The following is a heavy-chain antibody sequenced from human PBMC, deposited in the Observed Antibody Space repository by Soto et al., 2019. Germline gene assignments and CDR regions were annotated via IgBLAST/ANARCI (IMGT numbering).Heavy chain of an antibody. Sequence: SETLSLTCAVYGGSFSGYYWSWIRQPPGKGLEWIGEINHSGSTNYNPSLKSRVTISVDTSKNQFSLKLSSVTAADTAVYYCARVLLGHIAIFGVVSYYGMDVWGHGTTVTVSS. J-gene: IGHJ6*02. V-gene: IGHV4-34*01. D-gene: IGHD3-3*01. CDR1: GGSFSGYY. CDR2: INHSGST. CDR3: ARVLLGHIAIFGVVSYYGMDV.